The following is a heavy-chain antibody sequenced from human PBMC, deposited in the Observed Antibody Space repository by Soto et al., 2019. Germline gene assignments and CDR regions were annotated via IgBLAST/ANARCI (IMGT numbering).Heavy chain of an antibody. CDR3: ARGGSTAMLKYYFDY. D-gene: IGHD5-18*01. V-gene: IGHV5-10-1*01. Sequence: PGESLKISCKGSGYSFTSYWISWVRQMPGKGLEWMGRIDPSDSYTNYSPSFQGHVTISADKSISTAYLQWSSLKASDTAMYYCARGGSTAMLKYYFDYWGQGTLVTVSS. CDR2: IDPSDSYT. J-gene: IGHJ4*02. CDR1: GYSFTSYW.